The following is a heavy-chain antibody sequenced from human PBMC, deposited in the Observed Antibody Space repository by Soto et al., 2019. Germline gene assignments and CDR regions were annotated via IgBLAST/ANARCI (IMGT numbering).Heavy chain of an antibody. Sequence: ASVKVSCKATGYSFKNYAVHCVLQSPVQRLEWMGFTNEGSGNTRFSQKFQGRISITRDTSASTVYLDLSSLTSEDTAIYYCARDDRSVSGVVTLDHWGPGTLVTVSS. CDR1: GYSFKNYA. J-gene: IGHJ4*02. CDR3: ARDDRSVSGVVTLDH. CDR2: TNEGSGNT. D-gene: IGHD3-3*01. V-gene: IGHV1-3*01.